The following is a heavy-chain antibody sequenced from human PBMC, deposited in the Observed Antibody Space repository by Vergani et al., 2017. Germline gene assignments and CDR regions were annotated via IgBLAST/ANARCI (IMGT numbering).Heavy chain of an antibody. CDR1: GFTFNQYG. CDR2: TWYDGNNK. V-gene: IGHV3-33*01. J-gene: IGHJ5*02. CDR3: AGDWRLLYNGFDP. Sequence: QVQLVESGGGVVQPGRSLRLSCAASGFTFNQYGMHWVRQAPGKGLEWVAVTWYDGNNKQYADSVKGRFTISRDNSKSTMYLQMNSLRAEDTGVYYCAGDWRLLYNGFDPWGQGTLVTVSS. D-gene: IGHD3-10*01.